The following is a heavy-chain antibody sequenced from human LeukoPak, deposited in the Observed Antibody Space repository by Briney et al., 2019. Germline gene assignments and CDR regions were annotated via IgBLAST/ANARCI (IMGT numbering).Heavy chain of an antibody. CDR1: GYSFTSYW. J-gene: IGHJ4*02. V-gene: IGHV5-51*01. D-gene: IGHD3-22*01. CDR3: ARRYYYDSSGYYQDGYYFDY. CDR2: IYPGDSDT. Sequence: GESLKISCKGSGYSFTSYWIGWVRQMPGKGLEWMGIIYPGDSDTRYSPSFQGQVTISANKSISTAYLQWSSLKASDTAMYYCARRYYYDSSGYYQDGYYFDYWGQGTLVTVSS.